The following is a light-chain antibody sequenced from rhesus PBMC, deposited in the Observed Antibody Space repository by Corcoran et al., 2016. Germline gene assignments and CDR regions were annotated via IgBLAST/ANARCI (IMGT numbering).Light chain of an antibody. CDR2: KAS. Sequence: DIQMTQSPSSLSASVGDTVTITCRASQSISSWLDWYQQKPGKAPKLLIYKASSLQSGVPSRFSGSGSGTDVTRTISSLQPEDFATYYCLQYSSSPYSFGQGTKVEIK. J-gene: IGKJ2*01. CDR1: QSISSW. V-gene: IGKV1-22*01. CDR3: LQYSSSPYS.